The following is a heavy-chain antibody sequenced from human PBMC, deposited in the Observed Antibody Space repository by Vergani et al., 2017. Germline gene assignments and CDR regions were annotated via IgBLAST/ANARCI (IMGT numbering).Heavy chain of an antibody. CDR3: AREHSKGQLWPLGY. CDR2: IWYDGSNK. V-gene: IGHV3-33*01. D-gene: IGHD5-18*01. J-gene: IGHJ4*02. Sequence: VQLVESGGGVVQPGRSLRLSCAASGFTFSSYGMHWVRQAPGKGLEWVAVIWYDGSNKYYADSVKGRFTISRDNSKNTLYLQMNSLRAEDTAVYYCAREHSKGQLWPLGYWGQGTLVTVSS. CDR1: GFTFSSYG.